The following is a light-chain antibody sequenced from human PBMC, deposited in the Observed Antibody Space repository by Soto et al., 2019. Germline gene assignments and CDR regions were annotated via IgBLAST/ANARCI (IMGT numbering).Light chain of an antibody. V-gene: IGLV2-14*01. J-gene: IGLJ1*01. CDR1: SSDVGGYNY. CDR3: CSYAGSPYV. CDR2: DVS. Sequence: QSVLTQPASVSGSPGQSITISCSGTSSDVGGYNYVSWYQQHPGKAPQVMIYDVSNRPSGVSNRFSGSKSGNTASLTISGLQAEDEADYYCCSYAGSPYVFGTGTKVTVL.